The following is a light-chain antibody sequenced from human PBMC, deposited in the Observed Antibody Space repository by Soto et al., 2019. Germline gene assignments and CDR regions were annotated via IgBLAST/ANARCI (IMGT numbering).Light chain of an antibody. CDR3: TAWDDSLNGLV. CDR1: SSNIGSNT. V-gene: IGLV1-44*01. CDR2: SNN. Sequence: QSVLTQPPSASGTPGQRVTISCSGSSSNIGSNTVNWYQQLPGTAPKLLMYSNNQRPSGVPDRFSGSKSGTSASLAISGLQSEDEADYYCTAWDDSLNGLVFGGGTQLTGL. J-gene: IGLJ2*01.